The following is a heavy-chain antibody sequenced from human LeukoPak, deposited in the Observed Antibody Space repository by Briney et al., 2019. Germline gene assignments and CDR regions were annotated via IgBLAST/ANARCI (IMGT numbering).Heavy chain of an antibody. Sequence: PGGSLKLSCAAAGFSLSGSSVHWVRQASGNGLEWVGRIRSKTDNYATAYAASVKGRFTIARDDSKNTAYLQMNSLKIEDTAVYYCAREYYYGMDVWGQGTTVTVSS. CDR3: AREYYYGMDV. CDR1: GFSLSGSS. J-gene: IGHJ6*02. V-gene: IGHV3-73*01. CDR2: IRSKTDNYAT.